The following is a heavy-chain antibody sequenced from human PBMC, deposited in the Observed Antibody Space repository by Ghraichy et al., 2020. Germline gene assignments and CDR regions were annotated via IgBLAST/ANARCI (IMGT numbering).Heavy chain of an antibody. Sequence: SETLSLTCAVYGGSFSGYYWSWIRQPPGKGLEWIGEINHSGSTNYNPSLKSRVTISVDTSKNQFSLKLSSVTAADTAVYYCARGPYSLVLPHYDFWSGYSDGYFDYWGQGTLVTVSS. CDR2: INHSGST. D-gene: IGHD3-3*01. V-gene: IGHV4-34*01. CDR3: ARGPYSLVLPHYDFWSGYSDGYFDY. J-gene: IGHJ4*02. CDR1: GGSFSGYY.